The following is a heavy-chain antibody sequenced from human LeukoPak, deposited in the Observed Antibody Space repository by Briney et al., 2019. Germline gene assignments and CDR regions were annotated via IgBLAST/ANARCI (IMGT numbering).Heavy chain of an antibody. CDR2: INGSGGST. Sequence: GGSLRLSCAASGFTFSSYAMSWIRQAPGKGLEWVSAINGSGGSTYYADSVNGRFTISRDNSKNTLYLQMNSLRAEDTAVYYCAKDLVTMVRGVIRAPDYWGQGTLVTVSS. J-gene: IGHJ4*02. D-gene: IGHD3-10*01. CDR1: GFTFSSYA. CDR3: AKDLVTMVRGVIRAPDY. V-gene: IGHV3-23*01.